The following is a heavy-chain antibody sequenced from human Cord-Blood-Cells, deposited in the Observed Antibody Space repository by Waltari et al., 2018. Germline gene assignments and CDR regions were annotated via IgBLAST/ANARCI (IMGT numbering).Heavy chain of an antibody. CDR3: ARVEGSGPEDAFDI. Sequence: QVQLQESGPGLVKPSGTLSLTCAVSGGSISSSNWWSWVRQPPGKGLEWIREIYHSWSTTYNPSLKRRVTISVDKSSNPFSLKLSSVTAADTAVYYCARVEGSGPEDAFDIWGQGTMVTVSS. D-gene: IGHD3-10*01. V-gene: IGHV4-4*02. CDR2: IYHSWST. CDR1: GGSISSSNW. J-gene: IGHJ3*02.